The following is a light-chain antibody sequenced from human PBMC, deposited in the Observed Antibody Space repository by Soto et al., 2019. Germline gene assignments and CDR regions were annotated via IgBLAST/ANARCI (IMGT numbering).Light chain of an antibody. J-gene: IGKJ4*01. V-gene: IGKV3-20*01. CDR1: QSVSSSY. CDR2: GAS. Sequence: EIVLTQSPGTLSLSPGERATLSCRASQSVSSSYLAWYQQKPGQAPSLLIYGASSRATGIPDRFSGSGSGTDFTLTISILEPEDFAVYYCQQYGSSPKLTFGGGTKVEIK. CDR3: QQYGSSPKLT.